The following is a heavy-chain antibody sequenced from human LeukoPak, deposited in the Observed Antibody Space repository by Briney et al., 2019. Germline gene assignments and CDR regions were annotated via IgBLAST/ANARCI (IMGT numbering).Heavy chain of an antibody. J-gene: IGHJ4*02. V-gene: IGHV4-59*01. CDR3: ARVTRGDGDNRGPREFDY. D-gene: IGHD5-24*01. CDR2: IYYTGTT. Sequence: SETLSLTCDVSGGSITNYYWSWVRQPPEKGLEWIGYIYYTGTTNYNASLKSRVIISLDTSQNHSSLNLTSVTAADTAVYYCARVTRGDGDNRGPREFDYWGQGILVTVSS. CDR1: GGSITNYY.